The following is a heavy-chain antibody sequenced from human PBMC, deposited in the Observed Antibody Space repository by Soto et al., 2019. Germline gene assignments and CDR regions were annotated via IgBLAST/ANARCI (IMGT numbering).Heavy chain of an antibody. V-gene: IGHV1-3*01. Sequence: ASVKVSCKASGDTFSFYTMHWVRQAPGQRLEWMGWINAGNGNTKHSQKFQGRVTITRDTSASTAYMELSSLRPEDTAVYYCARGGEPIDYWGQGTLVTVSS. D-gene: IGHD2-21*01. J-gene: IGHJ4*02. CDR1: GDTFSFYT. CDR2: INAGNGNT. CDR3: ARGGEPIDY.